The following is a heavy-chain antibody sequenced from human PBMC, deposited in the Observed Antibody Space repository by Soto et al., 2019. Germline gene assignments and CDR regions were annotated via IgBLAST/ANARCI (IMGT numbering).Heavy chain of an antibody. CDR1: GFTFSTYG. J-gene: IGHJ6*02. Sequence: EVQLLESGGGLVQPGGSLRLSCVASGFTFSTYGMNWVRQVPGKGLEWVAGISASGGTTYYAESVKGRFTISRDKSKNTLYLQMNSLRAEDTAVYYCAKGAHSSSSRGVDVWGQGTTVTVSS. D-gene: IGHD6-6*01. CDR3: AKGAHSSSSRGVDV. V-gene: IGHV3-23*01. CDR2: ISASGGTT.